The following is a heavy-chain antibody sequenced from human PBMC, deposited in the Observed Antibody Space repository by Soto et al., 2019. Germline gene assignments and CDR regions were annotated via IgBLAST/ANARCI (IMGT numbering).Heavy chain of an antibody. J-gene: IGHJ6*02. Sequence: PLETLSLTCAVSGDSISSRSYYWGWIRQPPGMGLEWVGSIYYSGNTYSNPSLGSRVTMSVDTSKSQFPLKLRSVSAADTAVYYCARLDDTAMVTYDYYGMDVWGQGTTVTVSS. CDR3: ARLDDTAMVTYDYYGMDV. CDR2: IYYSGNT. V-gene: IGHV4-39*01. CDR1: GDSISSRSYY. D-gene: IGHD5-18*01.